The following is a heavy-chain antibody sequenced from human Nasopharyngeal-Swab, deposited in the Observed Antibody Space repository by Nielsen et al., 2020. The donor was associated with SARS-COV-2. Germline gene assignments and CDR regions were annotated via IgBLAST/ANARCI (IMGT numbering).Heavy chain of an antibody. Sequence: GGSLRLSCAASGFTFRNSIMNWVRQAPGKGLEWVAVMSHDGGYKHYAVSVEGRFTISRDNSKNTLYLQMNSLRAEDTAVFHCVREGRPVVGTVTPQCEAFDIWGQGTTVTVSS. CDR3: VREGRPVVGTVTPQCEAFDI. CDR2: MSHDGGYK. V-gene: IGHV3-30-3*01. J-gene: IGHJ3*02. D-gene: IGHD2-21*02. CDR1: GFTFRNSI.